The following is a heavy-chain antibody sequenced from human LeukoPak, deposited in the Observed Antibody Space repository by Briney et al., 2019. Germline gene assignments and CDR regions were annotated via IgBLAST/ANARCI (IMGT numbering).Heavy chain of an antibody. CDR1: GFTFTNAW. V-gene: IGHV3-15*07. J-gene: IGHJ4*02. D-gene: IGHD1-20*01. CDR3: STLTSRGLSDS. CDR2: IKSKADGETM. Sequence: GGSLRLSCAASGFTFTNAWTNWVRQAPGKGLEWVGRIKSKADGETMDYAAPVKGRFTFSRDDSKNMLYLQMNSLKSEDTAVYYCSTLTSRGLSDSWGQGTLVTVSS.